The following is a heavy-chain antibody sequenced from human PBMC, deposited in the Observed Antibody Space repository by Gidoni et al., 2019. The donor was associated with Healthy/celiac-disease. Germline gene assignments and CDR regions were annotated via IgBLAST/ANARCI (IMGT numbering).Heavy chain of an antibody. CDR1: GFTFSSYA. Sequence: EVRLLESGGGLVQPGGSLILCCAASGFTFSSYAMSWVRQAPGKGLEWVSAISGSGGSTYYADSVKGRFTISRDNSKNTLYLQMNSLRAEDTAVYYCAKPSIAARWAWFDPWGQGTLVTVSS. D-gene: IGHD6-6*01. CDR2: ISGSGGST. V-gene: IGHV3-23*01. J-gene: IGHJ5*02. CDR3: AKPSIAARWAWFDP.